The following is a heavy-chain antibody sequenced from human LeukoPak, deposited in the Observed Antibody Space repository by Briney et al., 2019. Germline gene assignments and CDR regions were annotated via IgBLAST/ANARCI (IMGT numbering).Heavy chain of an antibody. CDR2: ISDSGDSP. J-gene: IGHJ4*02. Sequence: GGSLRLSCAASGFTFRDYAMNWVRQAPGKGLEWVSGISDSGDSPSYVDSVKGRFTISRDNFKDTLYLQMNSLRAEDTAVYYCARDLLITFGGVIVENYWGQGTLVTVSS. CDR3: ARDLLITFGGVIVENY. V-gene: IGHV3-23*01. D-gene: IGHD3-16*02. CDR1: GFTFRDYA.